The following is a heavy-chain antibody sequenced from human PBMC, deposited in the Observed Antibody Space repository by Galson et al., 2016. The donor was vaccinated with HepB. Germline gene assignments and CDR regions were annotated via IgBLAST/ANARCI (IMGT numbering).Heavy chain of an antibody. CDR3: AREMATTYYYYGMDV. CDR1: GFTFSSYG. V-gene: IGHV3-33*01. J-gene: IGHJ6*02. D-gene: IGHD5-24*01. Sequence: SLRLSCAASGFTFSSYGMHWIRQAPGKGLEWVAVIWYDGSNKYYADSVKGRFTISRDNSKNTLYLQMNSLRAEDTAVYYCAREMATTYYYYGMDVWGQGTTVTVSS. CDR2: IWYDGSNK.